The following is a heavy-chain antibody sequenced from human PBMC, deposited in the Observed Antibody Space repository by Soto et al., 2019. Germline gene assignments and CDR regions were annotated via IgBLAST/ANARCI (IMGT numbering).Heavy chain of an antibody. CDR3: TRGGSGYSSTWAAH. V-gene: IGHV4-59*01. CDR1: GDSIRSYY. CDR2: ISHSGGT. D-gene: IGHD2-2*01. J-gene: IGHJ4*02. Sequence: QVQLQESGPGLVKPSETLTLNCSVSGDSIRSYYWSWIRQPPGKGLEWIGYISHSGGTKYNPSVKSRVTISMDTSRNTLSLKMTSVTADDTAVYYCTRGGSGYSSTWAAHWGQGTLVTVSS.